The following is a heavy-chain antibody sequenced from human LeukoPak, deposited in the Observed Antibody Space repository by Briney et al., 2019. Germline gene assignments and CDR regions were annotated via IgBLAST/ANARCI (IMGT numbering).Heavy chain of an antibody. CDR3: VRYCNGGSCYRAAFDV. Sequence: GGSLRLACAAYGFTFSDYGMYWVRQAPGKGLEWVALIWYDGGKKYYTDSVRGRFTISRDNSKNTLYLQMDSLRAEDTAVYYCVRYCNGGSCYRAAFDVWGPGTMVNVSS. CDR1: GFTFSDYG. J-gene: IGHJ3*01. V-gene: IGHV3-33*01. CDR2: IWYDGGKK. D-gene: IGHD2-15*01.